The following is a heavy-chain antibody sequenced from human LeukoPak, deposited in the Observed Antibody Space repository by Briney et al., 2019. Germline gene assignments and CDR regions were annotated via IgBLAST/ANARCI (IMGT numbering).Heavy chain of an antibody. CDR2: IYTSGST. Sequence: SETLSLTCTVSGGSISSYYWSWIRQPAGKVLEWIGRIYTSGSTNYNPSLRGRVTMSVDTSKNQFSLKLSSVTAADTAVYYCARDQTTGRPFDYWGQGTLVTVSS. V-gene: IGHV4-4*07. J-gene: IGHJ4*02. D-gene: IGHD4-17*01. CDR3: ARDQTTGRPFDY. CDR1: GGSISSYY.